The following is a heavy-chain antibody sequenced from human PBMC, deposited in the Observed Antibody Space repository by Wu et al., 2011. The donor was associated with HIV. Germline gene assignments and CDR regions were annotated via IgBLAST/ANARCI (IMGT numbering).Heavy chain of an antibody. D-gene: IGHD3-16*01. J-gene: IGHJ6*03. Sequence: SGPEVKKPGSSVKVSCKASGGTSVAMVSAGCDRPLDKGLSGWEDHRYLGKANYAQKFQGRVTITADKSTSTAYMELRSLRSEDTAVYYCGRGRLGIYYYSYYMDVWGIGTTVTVSS. CDR2: HRYLGKA. CDR3: GRGRLGIYYYSYYMDV. V-gene: IGHV1-69*04. CDR1: GGTSVAMV.